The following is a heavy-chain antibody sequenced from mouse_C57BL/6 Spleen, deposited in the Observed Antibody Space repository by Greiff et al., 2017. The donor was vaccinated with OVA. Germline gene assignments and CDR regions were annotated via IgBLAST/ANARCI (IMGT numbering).Heavy chain of an antibody. D-gene: IGHD1-1*01. Sequence: QVHVKQSGAELVKPGASVKLSCKASGYTFTSYWMQWVKQRPGQGLEWIGEIDPSDSYTNYNQKFKGKATLTVDTSSSTAYMQLSSLTSEDSAVYYGARRGYTTVVADFDYWGQGTTLTVSS. CDR2: IDPSDSYT. J-gene: IGHJ2*01. CDR3: ARRGYTTVVADFDY. V-gene: IGHV1-50*01. CDR1: GYTFTSYW.